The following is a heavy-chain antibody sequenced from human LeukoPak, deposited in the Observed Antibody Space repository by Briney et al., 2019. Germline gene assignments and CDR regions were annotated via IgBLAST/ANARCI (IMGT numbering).Heavy chain of an antibody. J-gene: IGHJ3*02. V-gene: IGHV3-9*03. CDR1: GFTFDDYA. CDR2: ISWNSGSI. Sequence: PGRSLRLSCAASGFTFDDYAMHWVRQAPGKGLEWVSGISWNSGSIGYADSVKGRFTISRDNAKNSLYLQVNSLRAEDMALYYCAKDLVVGISGGAFDIWGQGTMVTVSS. CDR3: AKDLVVGISGGAFDI. D-gene: IGHD3-22*01.